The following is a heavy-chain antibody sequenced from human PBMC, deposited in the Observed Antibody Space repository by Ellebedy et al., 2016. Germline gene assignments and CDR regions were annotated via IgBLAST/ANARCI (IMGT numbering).Heavy chain of an antibody. V-gene: IGHV2-70*12. CDR1: GVSVSSHEVF. D-gene: IGHD5-18*01. Sequence: SGPTLVKPTQTLTLTCTVSGVSVSSHEVFVSWIRQPPGKALEWLALIDWDEDQYYQTSLKSRLTVSRDTSKNHVVLTMTNMDPVDTATYYCKSGYSHGLKGYYDLDVWGPGTTVTVSS. CDR2: IDWDEDQ. CDR3: KSGYSHGLKGYYDLDV. J-gene: IGHJ6*02.